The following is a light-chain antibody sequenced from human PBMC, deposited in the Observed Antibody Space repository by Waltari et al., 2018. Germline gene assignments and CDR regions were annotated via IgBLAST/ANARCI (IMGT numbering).Light chain of an antibody. Sequence: QTVVTQEPSLSVSPGGTVTLPCGLTSGSVPTSYFPIWYQQTPGQAPRTLIYSTNTRSSGVPDRFSGSIRENKAALTITGAQADDESDYYCVLYMGGGIWVFGGGTKLTVL. J-gene: IGLJ3*02. CDR2: STN. CDR1: SGSVPTSYF. V-gene: IGLV8-61*01. CDR3: VLYMGGGIWV.